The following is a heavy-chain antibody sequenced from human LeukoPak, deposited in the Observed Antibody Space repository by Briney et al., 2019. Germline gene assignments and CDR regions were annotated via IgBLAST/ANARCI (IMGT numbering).Heavy chain of an antibody. J-gene: IGHJ5*02. D-gene: IGHD5-12*01. Sequence: SETLSLTCTVSGYSISSGFFWGWVRQPPEKGLEWIATIYHSGTSYYNPSLKSRVTISVDTSKNQISLKLTSVTAADTAMYYCARALRGVGYFDPWGQGTQVTVSS. CDR2: IYHSGTS. CDR3: ARALRGVGYFDP. V-gene: IGHV4-38-2*02. CDR1: GYSISSGFF.